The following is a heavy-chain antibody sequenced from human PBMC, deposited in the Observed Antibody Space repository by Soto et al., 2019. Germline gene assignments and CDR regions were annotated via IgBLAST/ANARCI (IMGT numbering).Heavy chain of an antibody. V-gene: IGHV5-51*01. CDR3: AREGYDILTGYYKTYYYYGMDV. D-gene: IGHD3-9*01. CDR1: GYSFTSYW. Sequence: PGESLKISCKGSGYSFTSYWIGWVRQMPVKGLERMGIIYPGDSDTRYSPSFQGQVTISADKSISTAYLQWSSLKASDTAMYYCAREGYDILTGYYKTYYYYGMDVWGQGTTVTVSS. J-gene: IGHJ6*02. CDR2: IYPGDSDT.